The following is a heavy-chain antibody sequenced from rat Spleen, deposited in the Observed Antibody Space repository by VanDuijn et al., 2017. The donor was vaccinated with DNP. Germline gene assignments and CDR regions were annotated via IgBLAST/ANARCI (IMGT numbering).Heavy chain of an antibody. CDR3: VRWNSGHFDY. J-gene: IGHJ2*01. D-gene: IGHD4-3*01. V-gene: IGHV5-22*01. CDR2: IGSAAYAP. Sequence: EVQLVESGGGLVQPGRSLKLSCAASGFTFSAYYMAWVRQAPAKVLEWVAYIGSAAYAPYYGDSVKGRFTISRDNAKSTLYLQMNSLRSEDMATYYCVRWNSGHFDYWGQGVMVTVSS. CDR1: GFTFSAYY.